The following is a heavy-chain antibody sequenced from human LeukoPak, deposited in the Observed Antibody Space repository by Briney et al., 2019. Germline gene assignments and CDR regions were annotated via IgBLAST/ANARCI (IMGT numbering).Heavy chain of an antibody. V-gene: IGHV3-33*01. D-gene: IGHD6-13*01. Sequence: PGGPLSLSCAASGFTFSSYGTHCVPPAPAKGLERVADIWYDGRNKFCADSVKGRFTISRHYSKNTLYLKLTSLRADHSAVYYCAREQGSSWFCNWFDPWGQGTLGIVSS. CDR1: GFTFSSYG. J-gene: IGHJ5*02. CDR2: IWYDGRNK. CDR3: AREQGSSWFCNWFDP.